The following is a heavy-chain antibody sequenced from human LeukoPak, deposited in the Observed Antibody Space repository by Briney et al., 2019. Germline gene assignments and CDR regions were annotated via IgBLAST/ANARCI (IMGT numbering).Heavy chain of an antibody. V-gene: IGHV3-30-3*01. D-gene: IGHD3-22*01. Sequence: GGSLRLSCAASEFTFSTYTMHWVRQAPGKGLEWVALISHDGNNKYYADSVEDRFTISRDNSKNTLYLQMNSLRAEDTAVYYCAKDLYYDSSGYRNDAFDIWGQGTMVTVSS. CDR1: EFTFSTYT. CDR3: AKDLYYDSSGYRNDAFDI. CDR2: ISHDGNNK. J-gene: IGHJ3*02.